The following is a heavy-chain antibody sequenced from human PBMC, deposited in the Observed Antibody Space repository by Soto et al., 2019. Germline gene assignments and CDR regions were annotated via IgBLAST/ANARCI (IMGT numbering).Heavy chain of an antibody. CDR2: IIPIFGTA. CDR3: ARLSGYDRDFDY. D-gene: IGHD5-12*01. Sequence: SVEVSCKGSGGTLSRFAISWGRQAPGQGLEWMGGIIPIFGTANYAQKFQGRVTITADESTSTPYMELSSLRSEDTAVYYCARLSGYDRDFDYWGQGALVTVSS. CDR1: GGTLSRFA. J-gene: IGHJ4*02. V-gene: IGHV1-69*13.